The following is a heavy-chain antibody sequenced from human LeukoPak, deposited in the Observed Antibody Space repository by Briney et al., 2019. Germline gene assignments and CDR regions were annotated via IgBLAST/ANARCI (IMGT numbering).Heavy chain of an antibody. J-gene: IGHJ6*02. Sequence: GGSLRLSCAASGFTFSRFGMNWVRQAPGKGLEWVANIKRDGSEKYYVDSVKGRFTISRDNAKNSLYLQMNSLRAEDTAVYYCARGGYYDFWSGYYPSYGMDVWGQGTTVTVSS. CDR3: ARGGYYDFWSGYYPSYGMDV. CDR2: IKRDGSEK. CDR1: GFTFSRFG. V-gene: IGHV3-7*01. D-gene: IGHD3-3*01.